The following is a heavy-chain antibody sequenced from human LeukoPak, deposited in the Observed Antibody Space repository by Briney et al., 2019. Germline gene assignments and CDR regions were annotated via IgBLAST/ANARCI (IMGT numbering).Heavy chain of an antibody. J-gene: IGHJ4*02. CDR1: RFTFSRYS. D-gene: IGHD5-18*01. CDR3: AREGLDSSGRLYYFDY. Sequence: GGSPRLSCAASRFTFSRYSMNWVRQAPGKGLEWVSYISGSSSTTYYADSVKGRFTISRDNAKNSLYLQMNSLSDEDTAVYYCAREGLDSSGRLYYFDYWGQGTLVTVSS. V-gene: IGHV3-48*02. CDR2: ISGSSSTT.